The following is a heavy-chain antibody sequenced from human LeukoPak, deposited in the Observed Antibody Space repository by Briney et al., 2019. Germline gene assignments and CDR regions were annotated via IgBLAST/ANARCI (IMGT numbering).Heavy chain of an antibody. D-gene: IGHD2-2*01. CDR2: INPSGGST. J-gene: IGHJ4*02. Sequence: GASVKVSCKASRYTFTSYYMHWVRQAPGQGLEWMGIINPSGGSTNYAQKFQGRVTITADKSTSTAYMELSSLRSEDTAVYYCARGRSIIEYHLLTFDYWGQGTLVTVSS. CDR3: ARGRSIIEYHLLTFDY. CDR1: RYTFTSYY. V-gene: IGHV1-46*01.